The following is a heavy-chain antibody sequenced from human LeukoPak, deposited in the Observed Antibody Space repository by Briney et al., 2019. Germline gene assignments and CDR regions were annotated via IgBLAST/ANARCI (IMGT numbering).Heavy chain of an antibody. CDR3: ARREEMATIYY. CDR1: GGSFSGYY. J-gene: IGHJ4*02. Sequence: PSETLSLTCAVYGGSFSGYYWSWIRQPPGKGLEWIGEINHSGSTDYNPSLKSRVTISVDTSKNQFSLKLNSVTAADTAVYYCARREEMATIYYWGQGTLVTVSS. D-gene: IGHD5-24*01. CDR2: INHSGST. V-gene: IGHV4-34*01.